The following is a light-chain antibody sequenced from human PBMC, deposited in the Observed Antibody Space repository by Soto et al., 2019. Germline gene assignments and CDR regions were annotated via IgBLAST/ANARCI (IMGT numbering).Light chain of an antibody. CDR1: SSNIGSNF. J-gene: IGLJ2*01. Sequence: QSVLTQPPSASGTPGQRVTISCSGSSSNIGSNFVYWYQQFPGTAPKLLIYRNNQRPSGVPDRFSGSKSGTSASLAISGLPSEDEADYYCEAWDDSLIGVLFGGGTKVTVL. CDR2: RNN. V-gene: IGLV1-47*01. CDR3: EAWDDSLIGVL.